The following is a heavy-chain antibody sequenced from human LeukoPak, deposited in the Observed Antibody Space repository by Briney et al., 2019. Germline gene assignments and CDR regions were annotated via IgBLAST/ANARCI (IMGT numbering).Heavy chain of an antibody. J-gene: IGHJ4*02. CDR1: GGSISSYY. D-gene: IGHD3-9*01. CDR2: IYTSGST. V-gene: IGHV4-4*07. CDR3: ARVGYDILTGYQYYFDY. Sequence: SETLSLTCTVSGGSISSYYWSWIRQPAGKGLEWIGRIYTSGSTNYNPSLKIRVTMSVDTSKNQFSLKLSSVTAADTAVYYCARVGYDILTGYQYYFDYWGRGTLVTVSS.